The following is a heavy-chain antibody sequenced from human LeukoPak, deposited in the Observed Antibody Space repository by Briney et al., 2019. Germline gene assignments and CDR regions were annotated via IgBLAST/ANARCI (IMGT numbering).Heavy chain of an antibody. Sequence: SETLSLTCAVSGGSFSITNWWSWVRQPPGKGLEWIGEIYHSGSTNYNPSLKSRVTISVDKSNNQFSLKLSSVTAADTAVYYCASLLIGRNAFDVWGQGTMVTVSS. D-gene: IGHD3-16*01. V-gene: IGHV4-4*02. CDR1: GGSFSITNW. CDR2: IYHSGST. CDR3: ASLLIGRNAFDV. J-gene: IGHJ3*01.